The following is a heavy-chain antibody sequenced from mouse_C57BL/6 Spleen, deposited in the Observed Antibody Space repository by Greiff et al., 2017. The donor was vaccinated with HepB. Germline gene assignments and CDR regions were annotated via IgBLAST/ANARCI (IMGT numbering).Heavy chain of an antibody. CDR1: GFNIKDYY. J-gene: IGHJ3*01. CDR3: AREGGGNLFAY. V-gene: IGHV14-2*01. Sequence: EVQLQQSGAELVKPGASVKLSCTASGFNIKDYYMHWVKQRTEQGLEWIGRIDPEDGETKYAPNFQGKATITADTSSNTAYLQLSSLTSEDTAVYYCAREGGGNLFAYWGQGTLVTVSA. D-gene: IGHD1-1*02. CDR2: IDPEDGET.